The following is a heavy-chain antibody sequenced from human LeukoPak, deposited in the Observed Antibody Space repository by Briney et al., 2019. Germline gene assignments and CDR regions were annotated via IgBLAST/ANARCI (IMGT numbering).Heavy chain of an antibody. CDR2: ISASARTT. CDR3: STDYIWGNYRFTFDY. D-gene: IGHD3-16*02. J-gene: IGHJ4*02. V-gene: IGHV3-23*01. Sequence: PGGSLRLSCPASGFTFSTYAVTWVRQAPGKGLEWVATISASARTTYYAVSVKGRFTISRDNSKNMLYLQMNSLRAEDTAIYYCSTDYIWGNYRFTFDYWGQGTLVTVSS. CDR1: GFTFSTYA.